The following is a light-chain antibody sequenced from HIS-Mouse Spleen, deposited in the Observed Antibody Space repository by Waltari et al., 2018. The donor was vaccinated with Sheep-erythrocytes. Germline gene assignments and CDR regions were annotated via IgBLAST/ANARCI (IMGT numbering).Light chain of an antibody. J-gene: IGLJ3*02. Sequence: QSALTQPPSASGSPGQSVTISCTGTSSDVGGYNYVSRYQQHPGKAPKRMIYEVSTRPSGVPDRFSGSKSGNTASLTVSGLQAEDEADYYCSSYAGSNNWVFGGGTKLTVL. V-gene: IGLV2-8*01. CDR1: SSDVGGYNY. CDR3: SSYAGSNNWV. CDR2: EVS.